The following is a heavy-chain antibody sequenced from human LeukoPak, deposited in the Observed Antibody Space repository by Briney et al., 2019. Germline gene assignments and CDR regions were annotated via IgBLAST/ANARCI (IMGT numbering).Heavy chain of an antibody. Sequence: SETLSLTCAVYGGSFSGYYWSWIRQPPGKGLEWIGEINHSGSTNYNPSLKSRVTISVDTSKNQFSLKLSSVTAADTAVYYCARVGSSSWYGGGFDPWGQGTLVTVSS. CDR2: INHSGST. CDR1: GGSFSGYY. J-gene: IGHJ5*02. D-gene: IGHD6-13*01. CDR3: ARVGSSSWYGGGFDP. V-gene: IGHV4-34*01.